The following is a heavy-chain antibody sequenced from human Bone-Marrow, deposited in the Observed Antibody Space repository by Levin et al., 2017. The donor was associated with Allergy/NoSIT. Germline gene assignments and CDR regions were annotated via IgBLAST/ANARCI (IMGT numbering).Heavy chain of an antibody. Sequence: LSLTCAASGFTFSDYYMSWIRQAPGKGLEWVSYISSSGSTIYYADSVKGRFTISRDNAKNSLYLQMNSLRAEDTAVYYCASGYSGYEEQYYWGQGTLVTVSS. J-gene: IGHJ4*02. D-gene: IGHD5-12*01. CDR3: ASGYSGYEEQYY. V-gene: IGHV3-11*01. CDR2: ISSSGSTI. CDR1: GFTFSDYY.